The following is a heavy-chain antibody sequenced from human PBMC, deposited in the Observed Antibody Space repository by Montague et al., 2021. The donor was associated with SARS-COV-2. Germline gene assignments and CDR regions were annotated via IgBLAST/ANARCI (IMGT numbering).Heavy chain of an antibody. J-gene: IGHJ2*01. V-gene: IGHV3-23*01. CDR3: AKNGGSGSLVYWYFDL. CDR1: GFPFNTYT. D-gene: IGHD2-8*01. CDR2: IFGSGAGT. Sequence: SLRLSCAASGFPFNTYTMTWVRQAPGKGLAWVSSIFGSGAGTYYADSVQGRFTISRDNSKNTLYLQLHGLRAEDAAVYYCAKNGGSGSLVYWYFDLWGRGTPVAVSS.